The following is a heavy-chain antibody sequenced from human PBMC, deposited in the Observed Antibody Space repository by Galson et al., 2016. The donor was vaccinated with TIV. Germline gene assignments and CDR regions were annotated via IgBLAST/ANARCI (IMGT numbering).Heavy chain of an antibody. J-gene: IGHJ3*01. CDR1: GFTFSSYN. Sequence: SLRLSCAASGFTFSSYNMHWVRQAPGKGLEWVAVIAYARSYKHYAGSVKGRFTVSRDNSKTTLDLQMNSLGAEDTALYYCAKEENSGYYPNDAFDFWGQGTMVTVS. CDR2: IAYARSYK. D-gene: IGHD3-3*01. CDR3: AKEENSGYYPNDAFDF. V-gene: IGHV3-30*18.